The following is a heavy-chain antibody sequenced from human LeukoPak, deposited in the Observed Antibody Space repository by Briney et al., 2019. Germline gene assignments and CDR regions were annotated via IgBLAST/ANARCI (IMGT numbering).Heavy chain of an antibody. J-gene: IGHJ4*02. Sequence: GGSLRLSCAASGFTFSSYWMHWVRQAPGKGLVWVSRISNDGGHTFYADSVKGRFAMSRDNAKNTLYLQMNSLRVEDTAVYYCARVTGGYNLVDYWGQGTLVTVSS. CDR1: GFTFSSYW. D-gene: IGHD5-24*01. CDR2: ISNDGGHT. CDR3: ARVTGGYNLVDY. V-gene: IGHV3-74*01.